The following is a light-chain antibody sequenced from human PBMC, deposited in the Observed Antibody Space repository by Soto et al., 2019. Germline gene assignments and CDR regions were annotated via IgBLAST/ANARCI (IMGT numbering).Light chain of an antibody. J-gene: IGKJ3*01. CDR3: QHRSNWPGT. CDR2: DAS. CDR1: QSVGTY. V-gene: IGKV3-11*01. Sequence: ELVLTQSPATLSLSPGERAILSCRASQSVGTYLAWYQQKPGQAPRLLIYDASNRATGIPARFGGSGSGTDFTLTINSLEPEDFAVYYCQHRSNWPGTFGPGTKVYIK.